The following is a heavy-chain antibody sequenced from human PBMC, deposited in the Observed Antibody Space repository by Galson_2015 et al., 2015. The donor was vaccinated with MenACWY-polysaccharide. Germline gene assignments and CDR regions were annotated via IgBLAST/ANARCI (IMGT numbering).Heavy chain of an antibody. J-gene: IGHJ6*02. D-gene: IGHD3-16*01. V-gene: IGHV3-33*08. CDR3: VRDFRWERAYGLDV. Sequence: LSLTCTVSGGSIRSYGMHWVRQAPGKGLEWVTVIWYDGSNKYYADSVKGRFTISRDNSKNTLYLQINSLRVDDTAVYYCVRDFRWERAYGLDVWGQGTTVLVSS. CDR1: GGSIRSYG. CDR2: IWYDGSNK.